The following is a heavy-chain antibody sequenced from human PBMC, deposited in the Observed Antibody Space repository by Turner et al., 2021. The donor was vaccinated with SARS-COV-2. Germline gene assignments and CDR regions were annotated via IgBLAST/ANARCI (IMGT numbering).Heavy chain of an antibody. CDR3: ARRFFFD. Sequence: HLQLQESGPDLVKTSESLSLPFTVPGFSISNSNFYWGWIRPSPGKGPEWLGTVYYTGTTFYNAALKSRLTLSVDTSRNHLFLKLDSVTATDTAVYFGARRFFFD. J-gene: IGHJ4*01. CDR1: GFSISNSNFY. CDR2: VYYTGTT. V-gene: IGHV4-39*02. D-gene: IGHD3-3*01.